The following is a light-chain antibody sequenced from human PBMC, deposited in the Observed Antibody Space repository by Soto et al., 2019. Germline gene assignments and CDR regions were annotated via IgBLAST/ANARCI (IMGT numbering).Light chain of an antibody. CDR3: QTWDTGIRV. V-gene: IGLV4-69*02. CDR2: LNSDGSH. J-gene: IGLJ3*02. Sequence: QPVLTQSPSASASLGASVKLTCTLSSGHSSYAIAWHQQRPEKGPRYLMKLNSDGSHSKGDGIPDRFSGSISGAERHLTISSLQSEDEADYYCQTWDTGIRVFGGGTKLTVL. CDR1: SGHSSYA.